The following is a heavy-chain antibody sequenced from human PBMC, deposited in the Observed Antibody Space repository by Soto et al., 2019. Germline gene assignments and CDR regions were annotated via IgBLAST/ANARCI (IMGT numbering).Heavy chain of an antibody. Sequence: QVHLVQSGAEVKKPGSSVKVSCKASGGSFTTYTISWVRQAPGQGLEWMGRIIPILGLPNYAQKFRGRATITADKSSTTAYMELSSLTSEDTAIYFCARGVKYDIMNSSGWNWFDSWGQGTLLTVST. CDR2: IIPILGLP. D-gene: IGHD3-9*01. CDR1: GGSFTTYT. J-gene: IGHJ5*01. CDR3: ARGVKYDIMNSSGWNWFDS. V-gene: IGHV1-69*02.